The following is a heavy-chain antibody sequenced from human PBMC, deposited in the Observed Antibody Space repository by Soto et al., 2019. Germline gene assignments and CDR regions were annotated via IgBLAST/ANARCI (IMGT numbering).Heavy chain of an antibody. CDR1: GFTVSSNY. D-gene: IGHD3-9*01. V-gene: IGHV3-53*01. Sequence: SGGSLRLSCAASGFTVSSNYMSWVRQAPGKGLEWVSVIYSGGSTYYADSVKGRFTISRDNSKNTLYLQMNSLRAEDTAVYYCAKGGDYYDLLTGYTRDNYYFDYWGQGAQVTVSS. J-gene: IGHJ4*02. CDR3: AKGGDYYDLLTGYTRDNYYFDY. CDR2: IYSGGST.